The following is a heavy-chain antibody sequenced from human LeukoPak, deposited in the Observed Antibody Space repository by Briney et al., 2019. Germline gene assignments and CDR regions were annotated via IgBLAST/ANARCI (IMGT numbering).Heavy chain of an antibody. CDR3: AREAGYSYGFNWFDP. CDR1: GYTFTSYA. D-gene: IGHD5-18*01. Sequence: ASVKVSCKASGYTFTSYAMNWVRQAPGQGLDWMGGIIPIFGTANYAQKFQGRVTITADESTSTAYMELSSLRSEDTAVYYCAREAGYSYGFNWFDPWGQGTLVTVSS. CDR2: IIPIFGTA. J-gene: IGHJ5*02. V-gene: IGHV1-69*13.